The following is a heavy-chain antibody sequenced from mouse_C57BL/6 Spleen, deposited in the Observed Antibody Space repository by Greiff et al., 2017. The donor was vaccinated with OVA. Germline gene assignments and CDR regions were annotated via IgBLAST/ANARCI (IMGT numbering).Heavy chain of an antibody. V-gene: IGHV1-50*01. Sequence: VQLQQPGAELVKPGASVKLSCKASGYTFTSYWMQWVKQRPGQGLEWIGEIDPSDSYTNYNQKFKGKATLTVDTSSSTAYMQLSSLTSEDSAVYYCARGYAGSHGGVYWGQGTTLTVSS. J-gene: IGHJ2*01. D-gene: IGHD1-2*01. CDR2: IDPSDSYT. CDR1: GYTFTSYW. CDR3: ARGYAGSHGGVY.